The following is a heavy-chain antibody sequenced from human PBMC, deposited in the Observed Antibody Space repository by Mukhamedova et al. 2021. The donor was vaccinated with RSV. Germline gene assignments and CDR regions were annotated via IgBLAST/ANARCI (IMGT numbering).Heavy chain of an antibody. V-gene: IGHV3-74*01. Sequence: VRQVPGKGLVWVSRINTDGSSTAYADSVKGRFTISRDNAKNTLYLQMNSLRAEDTAVYYCARRDWLDSCGQGTLVIVSS. J-gene: IGHJ5*01. CDR3: ARRDWLDS. CDR2: INTDGSST.